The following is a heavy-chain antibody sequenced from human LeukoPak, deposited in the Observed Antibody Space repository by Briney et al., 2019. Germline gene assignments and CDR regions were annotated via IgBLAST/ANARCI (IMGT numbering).Heavy chain of an antibody. D-gene: IGHD3-22*01. Sequence: SETLSLTCSVSGGAIISYYWSWVRQPAGKGPEWIGRIYPTGNTAYNPSLKTRVTMSTDLSKKQFSLRLRSVTAADTAVYYCARLKFYDSTGYSPGYYMDVWGKGTAVTVSS. CDR3: ARLKFYDSTGYSPGYYMDV. V-gene: IGHV4-4*07. CDR1: GGAIISYY. CDR2: IYPTGNT. J-gene: IGHJ6*03.